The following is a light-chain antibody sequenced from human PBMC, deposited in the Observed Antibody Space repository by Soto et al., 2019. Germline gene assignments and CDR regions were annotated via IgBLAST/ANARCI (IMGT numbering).Light chain of an antibody. V-gene: IGKV3-20*01. J-gene: IGKJ1*01. Sequence: EIVLTQSPGTLSLSPGERATLSCRASQSVSSTYSAWYQHKPGQAPRLLIYGASSRATGIPDRFSGSGSGTDFTLTISRLEPEDFAVYYCQQYSSSPGTFGQGTKVEIK. CDR2: GAS. CDR1: QSVSSTY. CDR3: QQYSSSPGT.